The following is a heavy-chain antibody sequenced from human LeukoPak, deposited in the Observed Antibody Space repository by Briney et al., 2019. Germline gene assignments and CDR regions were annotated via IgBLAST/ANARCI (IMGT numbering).Heavy chain of an antibody. CDR2: IQYDGSNK. CDR3: AKGPPYYYDSSGYSYYFDY. V-gene: IGHV3-30*02. D-gene: IGHD3-22*01. J-gene: IGHJ4*02. Sequence: GGSLRLSCAASGFTFNFYGMHWVRQAPGKGLEWVTFIQYDGSNKFYADSVKGRFTISRDNSKNALYLQMNSLRAEDTAVYYCAKGPPYYYDSSGYSYYFDYWGQGTLVTVSS. CDR1: GFTFNFYG.